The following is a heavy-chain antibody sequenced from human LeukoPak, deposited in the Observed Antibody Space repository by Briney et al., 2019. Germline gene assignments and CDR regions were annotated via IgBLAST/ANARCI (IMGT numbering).Heavy chain of an antibody. V-gene: IGHV4-30-4*01. J-gene: IGHJ5*02. CDR3: VGYGSGSYYPENNWFDP. D-gene: IGHD3-10*01. CDR2: IYYSGST. Sequence: PSQTLSLTCTVSGGSISSGDYYWSWIRQPPGKGLEWIGYIYYSGSTYYNPSLKSRVTISVDTSKSQFSLKLSSVTAADTAVYYCVGYGSGSYYPENNWFDPWGQGTLVTVSS. CDR1: GGSISSGDYY.